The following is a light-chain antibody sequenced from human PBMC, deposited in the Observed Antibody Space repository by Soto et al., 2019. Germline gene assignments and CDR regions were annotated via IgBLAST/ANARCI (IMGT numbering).Light chain of an antibody. J-gene: IGLJ1*01. Sequence: QSAVTQPPSVSGSPGQSVTISCTGTSSDVGSYNRVSWYQQPPGTAPKLMIYEVSNRPSGVPDRFSGSKSGNTASLTISGLQAEDEADYYCSLYTSSSTYVFGTGTKLTVL. V-gene: IGLV2-18*01. CDR2: EVS. CDR3: SLYTSSSTYV. CDR1: SSDVGSYNR.